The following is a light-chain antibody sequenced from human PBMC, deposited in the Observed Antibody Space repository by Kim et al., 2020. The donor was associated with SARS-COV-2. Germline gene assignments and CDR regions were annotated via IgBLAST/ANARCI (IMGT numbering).Light chain of an antibody. CDR2: TNN. J-gene: IGLJ3*02. Sequence: ELTQPPSASGAPGQKITISCSGSSFNIGLYSGHWYQQLPGTAPKLLIYTNNQRPSGVPDRFSGSKSGTSASLAISGLLPEDEGDYYRAAWDDSVNGWVFGGGTQLTVL. CDR1: SFNIGLYS. V-gene: IGLV1-44*01. CDR3: AAWDDSVNGWV.